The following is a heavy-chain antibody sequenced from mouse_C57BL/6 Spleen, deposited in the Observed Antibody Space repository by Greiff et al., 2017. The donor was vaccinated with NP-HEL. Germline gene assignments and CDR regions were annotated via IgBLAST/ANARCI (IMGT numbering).Heavy chain of an antibody. V-gene: IGHV1-55*01. J-gene: IGHJ1*03. CDR3: ARAGYYSNPYWYFDV. CDR2: IYPGSGST. CDR1: GYTFTSYW. D-gene: IGHD2-5*01. Sequence: QVQLQQPGAELVKPGASVKMSCKASGYTFTSYWITWVKQRPGQGLEWIGDIYPGSGSTNYNEKFKGKATLTADTSSSTAYMQLSSLTSEDSAVYYCARAGYYSNPYWYFDVWGTGTTVTVAS.